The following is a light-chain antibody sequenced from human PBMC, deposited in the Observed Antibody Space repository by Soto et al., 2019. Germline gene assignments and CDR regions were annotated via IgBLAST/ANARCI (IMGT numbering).Light chain of an antibody. J-gene: IGKJ1*01. V-gene: IGKV1-5*03. CDR2: LAS. Sequence: DIQMTQSPSTLSASVGDRVTITCRAGQNVKNWLAWYQQKPGRAPKLLIYLASTLESGVPSRFSGSGFGTEFTLTINNLQPDDFAIYYCQQYNSYSSGTFGQGTKVEIK. CDR1: QNVKNW. CDR3: QQYNSYSSGT.